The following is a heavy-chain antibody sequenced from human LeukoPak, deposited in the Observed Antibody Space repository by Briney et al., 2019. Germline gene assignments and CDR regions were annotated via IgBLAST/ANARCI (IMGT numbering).Heavy chain of an antibody. V-gene: IGHV3-23*01. CDR2: MSGSGSSA. J-gene: IGHJ4*02. D-gene: IGHD3-22*01. CDR1: GFTFSTYP. Sequence: GGSLRLSCAASGFTFSTYPMSWVRQAPGKGLEWVSHMSGSGSSAYYAESVKGRFTISRDNSKNTLYLQMTSLRAEDTALYYCAKSWAPYDSSGYYYFDYWGQGTLVTVSS. CDR3: AKSWAPYDSSGYYYFDY.